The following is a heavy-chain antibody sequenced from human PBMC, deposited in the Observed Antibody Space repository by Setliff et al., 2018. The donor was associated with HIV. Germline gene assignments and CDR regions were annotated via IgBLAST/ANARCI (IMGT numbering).Heavy chain of an antibody. CDR1: GFTFSGYW. CDR2: ISSSGTTI. V-gene: IGHV3-48*04. J-gene: IGHJ6*03. D-gene: IGHD6-13*01. Sequence: GSLRLSCAASGFTFSGYWMHWVRQTPGKGLEWVSYISSSGTTIYYADSVKGRFTISRDNAKNSLYLQMNSLRAEDTAVYYCTRRAGYTSSWYREDYYYMDVWGKGTTVTVSS. CDR3: TRRAGYTSSWYREDYYYMDV.